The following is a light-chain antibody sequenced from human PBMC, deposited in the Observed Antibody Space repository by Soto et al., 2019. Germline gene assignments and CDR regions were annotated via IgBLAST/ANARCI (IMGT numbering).Light chain of an antibody. CDR3: HQYNNWPPWT. V-gene: IGKV3-15*01. J-gene: IGKJ1*01. Sequence: ETVMTQSPVTLSLSPGEEATLSCRASQSVSINLAWYQQKPGQAPRLLIYGASTRAAGVPARFSGSGSGTEFTLTISSLQSEDFAVYYCHQYNNWPPWTFGQGTKVEIK. CDR2: GAS. CDR1: QSVSIN.